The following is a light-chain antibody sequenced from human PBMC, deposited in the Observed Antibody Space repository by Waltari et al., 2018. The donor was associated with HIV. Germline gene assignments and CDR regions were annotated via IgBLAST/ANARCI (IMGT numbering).Light chain of an antibody. Sequence: QMTQSPSSLSAFVGARVNSTCRASQGVYNYLAWYQQKPGKPLNLLIYAASISQSGVPSRFIGSGSGTDFTLTITSLQPEDVATYYCQKYNSALTFGGGTKVEV. CDR3: QKYNSALT. V-gene: IGKV1-27*01. CDR2: AAS. J-gene: IGKJ4*01. CDR1: QGVYNY.